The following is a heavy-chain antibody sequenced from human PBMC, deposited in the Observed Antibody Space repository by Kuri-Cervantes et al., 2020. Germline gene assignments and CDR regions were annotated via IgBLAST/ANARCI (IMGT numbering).Heavy chain of an antibody. CDR3: ARVSRIALDY. V-gene: IGHV4-30-4*08. D-gene: IGHD6-13*01. CDR2: IYYSGST. J-gene: IGHJ4*02. Sequence: LRLSCAVYGGSFSGYYWSWTRQPPGKGLEWIGYIYYSGSTYYNPSLKSRVTISVDTSKNQFSLKLSSVTAADTAVYYCARVSRIALDYWGQGTLVPSPQ. CDR1: GGSFSGYY.